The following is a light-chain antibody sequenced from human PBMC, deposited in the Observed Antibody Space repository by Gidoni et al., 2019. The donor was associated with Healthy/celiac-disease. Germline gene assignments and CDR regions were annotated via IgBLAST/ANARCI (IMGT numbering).Light chain of an antibody. V-gene: IGLV2-14*01. J-gene: IGLJ2*01. CDR3: SSYTSSSFVV. CDR2: DVS. CDR1: SSDVGGYNY. Sequence: QPALTQPASVSGSPGQSITIPCTGTSSDVGGYNYVSWYQQHPGKAPKLMIYDVSNRPSGVSNRFSGSKSGNTASLTISGLQAEDEADYYCSSYTSSSFVVFGGGTKLTVL.